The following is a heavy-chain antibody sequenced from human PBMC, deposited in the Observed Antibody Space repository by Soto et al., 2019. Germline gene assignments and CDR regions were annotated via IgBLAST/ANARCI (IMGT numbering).Heavy chain of an antibody. Sequence: PETPSLICSVSAPSIRSYYCMLPRQPPGKGLEGIGYIYYSGSTTYTPALKSRVTISVDTSKNQFSLKLSSVTAAVTAVYYCARDHGVYHGSGRGGAFDIWGQGTMVTVSS. CDR3: ARDHGVYHGSGRGGAFDI. CDR1: APSIRSYY. CDR2: IYYSGST. J-gene: IGHJ3*02. D-gene: IGHD3-10*01. V-gene: IGHV4-59*01.